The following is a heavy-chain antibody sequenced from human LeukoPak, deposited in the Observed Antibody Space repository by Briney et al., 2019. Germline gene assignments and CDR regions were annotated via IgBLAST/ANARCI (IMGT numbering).Heavy chain of an antibody. CDR2: ISSSSSYI. CDR1: GFTFSSYA. V-gene: IGHV3-23*01. CDR3: AKDRAEISAAGNPYYFDY. D-gene: IGHD2/OR15-2a*01. Sequence: GGSLRLSCAASGFTFSSYAMSWVRQAPGKGLEWVSSISSSSSYIYYADSVKGRFTISRDNSKNTLYLQMNSLRAEDTAVYYCAKDRAEISAAGNPYYFDYWGQGPLVTVSS. J-gene: IGHJ4*02.